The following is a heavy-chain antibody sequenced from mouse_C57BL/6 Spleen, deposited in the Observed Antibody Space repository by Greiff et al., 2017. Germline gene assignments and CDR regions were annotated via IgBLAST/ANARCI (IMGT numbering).Heavy chain of an antibody. CDR3: ARHEATTVVARGFAY. V-gene: IGHV5-6*01. CDR2: ISSGGSYT. CDR1: GFTFSSYG. J-gene: IGHJ3*01. Sequence: EVQLVESGGDLVKPGGSLKLSCAASGFTFSSYGMSWVRQTPDKRLEWVATISSGGSYTYYPDSVKGRFTISRDNAKNTLYLQRSSLKSEDTAMYYCARHEATTVVARGFAYWGQGTLVTVSA. D-gene: IGHD1-1*01.